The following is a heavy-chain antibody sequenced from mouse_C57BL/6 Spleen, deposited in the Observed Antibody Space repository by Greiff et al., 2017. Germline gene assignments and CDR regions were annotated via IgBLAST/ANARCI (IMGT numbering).Heavy chain of an antibody. CDR3: ARRDSFYYSMDY. D-gene: IGHD3-3*01. CDR1: GFTFSAYG. CDR2: ISSGSSAI. J-gene: IGHJ4*01. Sequence: EVTLVQSGGGLVKPGGSLKLSCEASGFTFSAYGMHWVRQAPEKRLEWVAYISSGSSAIYYADTVKGRFTITIDKAYNTLFLQMTSLTSEDTAIYYCARRDSFYYSMDYWGQGTSVTVSA. V-gene: IGHV5-17*01.